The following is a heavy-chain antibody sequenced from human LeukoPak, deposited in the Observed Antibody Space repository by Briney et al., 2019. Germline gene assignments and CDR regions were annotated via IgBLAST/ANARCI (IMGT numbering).Heavy chain of an antibody. V-gene: IGHV3-7*01. D-gene: IGHD3-10*01. Sequence: GGSLRLSCAASGFTFSYYWMSWVRQAPGKGLEWVANIRQDGSEKYYVDSVKGRFTNSRDNAKNSLYLQMNSLGAEDTAVYYCARGAGSGSYYKPYYYGVDVWGQGTTVTVSS. CDR2: IRQDGSEK. CDR3: ARGAGSGSYYKPYYYGVDV. J-gene: IGHJ6*02. CDR1: GFTFSYYW.